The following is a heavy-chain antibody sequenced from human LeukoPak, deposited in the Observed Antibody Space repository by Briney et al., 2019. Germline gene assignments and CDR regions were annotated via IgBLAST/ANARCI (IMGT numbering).Heavy chain of an antibody. Sequence: ASVKVSCKASGYTFTGYYMHWVRQAPGQGLEWMGWINPNSGGTNYAQKFQGRVTMTRDTSISTAYMELSRLRSDDTAVYYCARGFEGHWNDVQYYFDYWGQGTLVTVSS. CDR1: GYTFTGYY. V-gene: IGHV1-2*02. D-gene: IGHD1-1*01. J-gene: IGHJ4*02. CDR2: INPNSGGT. CDR3: ARGFEGHWNDVQYYFDY.